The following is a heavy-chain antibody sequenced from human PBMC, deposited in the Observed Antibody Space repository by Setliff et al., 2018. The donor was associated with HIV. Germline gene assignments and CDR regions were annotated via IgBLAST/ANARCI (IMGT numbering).Heavy chain of an antibody. D-gene: IGHD5-12*01. Sequence: GGSLRLSCAASGFTFSSYWMHWVRQAPGKGLVWVSRINSDGSSTSYADSVKGRFTISRDNSKNTLYLQMNSLRAEDTAVYYCAKDHGGVDIVATIPHHYYYYGMDVWGQGTTVTVSS. J-gene: IGHJ6*02. CDR1: GFTFSSYW. V-gene: IGHV3-74*01. CDR3: AKDHGGVDIVATIPHHYYYYGMDV. CDR2: INSDGSST.